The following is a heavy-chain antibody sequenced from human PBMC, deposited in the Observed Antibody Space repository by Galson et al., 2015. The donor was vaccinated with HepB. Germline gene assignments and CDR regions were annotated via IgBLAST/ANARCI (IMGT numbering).Heavy chain of an antibody. CDR3: AKGVGPQPSVSR. J-gene: IGHJ4*02. D-gene: IGHD1-26*01. CDR1: GFTFSSYA. Sequence: SLRLSCAASGFTFSSYAMSWVRQAPGKGLEWVSAISGSGGSTYHADSVKGRFTISRDNSKNTLYLQMNSLRAEGTAVYYCAKGVGPQPSVSRRGQGTLVTVSS. V-gene: IGHV3-23*01. CDR2: ISGSGGST.